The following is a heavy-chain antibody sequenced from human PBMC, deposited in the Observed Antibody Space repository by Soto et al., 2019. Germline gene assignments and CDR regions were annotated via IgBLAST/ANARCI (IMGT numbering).Heavy chain of an antibody. CDR1: SGSISSGGYY. CDR2: IYYSGST. V-gene: IGHV4-31*03. Sequence: TMSLTCTVSSGSISSGGYYWSWIRQHPGKGLEWIGYIYYSGSTYYNPSLKSRVTISVDTSKNQFSLKLSSVTAADTAVYYCARAAPSRVFDYWGQGTLVTVS. J-gene: IGHJ4*02. D-gene: IGHD6-13*01. CDR3: ARAAPSRVFDY.